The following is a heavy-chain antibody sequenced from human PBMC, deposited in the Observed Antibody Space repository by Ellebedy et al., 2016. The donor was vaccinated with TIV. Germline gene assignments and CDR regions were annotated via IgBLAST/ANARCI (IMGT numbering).Heavy chain of an antibody. CDR3: ARGMTNHYFDY. CDR1: GFTFSSYA. CDR2: ISYDGSNE. J-gene: IGHJ4*02. V-gene: IGHV3-30*03. D-gene: IGHD4-11*01. Sequence: PGGSLRLSCAASGFTFSSYAMNWVCQAPGKGLEWVAIISYDGSNEVYADSVKGRFTISRDNSKNTLSLQLNSLRADDTAVYYCARGMTNHYFDYWGQGTLVTVSS.